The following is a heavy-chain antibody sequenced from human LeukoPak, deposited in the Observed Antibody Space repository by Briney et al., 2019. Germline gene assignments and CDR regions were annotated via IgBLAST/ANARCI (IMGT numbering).Heavy chain of an antibody. CDR1: GGSFSGYY. V-gene: IGHV4-34*01. CDR2: INHSGST. J-gene: IGHJ6*04. CDR3: ARWVVRGVTNYYYYGMDV. Sequence: PSETLSLTCAVYGGSFSGYYWSWIRQPPGKGLEWIGEINHSGSTNYNPSLKSRVTISVDTSKNQFSLKLSSVTAADTAVYYCARWVVRGVTNYYYYGMDVWGKGTTVTVSS. D-gene: IGHD3-10*01.